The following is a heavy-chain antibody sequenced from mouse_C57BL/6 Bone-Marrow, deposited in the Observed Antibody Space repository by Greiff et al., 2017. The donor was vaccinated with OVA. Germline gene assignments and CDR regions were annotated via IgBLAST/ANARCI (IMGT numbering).Heavy chain of an antibody. V-gene: IGHV1-42*01. D-gene: IGHD2-10*01. CDR2: INPSTGGT. J-gene: IGHJ3*01. CDR1: GYSFTGYY. CDR3: ARSYSAWFAY. Sequence: EVKVEESGPELVKPGASVKISCKASGYSFTGYYMNWVKQSPEKSLEWIGEINPSTGGTTYNQKFKAKATLTVDKSSSTAYMQLKSLTSEDSAVYYCARSYSAWFAYWGQGTLVTVSA.